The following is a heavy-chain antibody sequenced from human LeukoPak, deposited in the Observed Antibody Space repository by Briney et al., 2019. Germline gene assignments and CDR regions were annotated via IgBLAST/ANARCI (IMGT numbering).Heavy chain of an antibody. D-gene: IGHD2-15*01. CDR2: IYTSGST. Sequence: SETLSLTCTVSGGSISSYYWSWIRQPAGKGLEWIGRIYTSGSTNYNPSLKSRVTMSVDTSKNQFSLKLSSVTAADTAVYYCARRRVAATETTTDYWGQGTLVTVSS. CDR1: GGSISSYY. V-gene: IGHV4-4*07. CDR3: ARRRVAATETTTDY. J-gene: IGHJ4*02.